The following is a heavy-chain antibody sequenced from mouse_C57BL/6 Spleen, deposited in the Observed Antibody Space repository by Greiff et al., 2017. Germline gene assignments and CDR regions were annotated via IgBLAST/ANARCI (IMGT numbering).Heavy chain of an antibody. V-gene: IGHV5-17*01. CDR1: GFTFSDYG. D-gene: IGHD1-1*01. CDR3: ARRDYGSSYGYFDV. J-gene: IGHJ1*03. Sequence: EVKLVESGGGLVKPGGSLKLSCAASGFTFSDYGMHWVRQAPEKGLEWVAYISSGSSTIYYADTVKGRFTISRDNAKNTLFLQMTSLRSEDTAMYDCARRDYGSSYGYFDVWGTGTTVTVSS. CDR2: ISSGSSTI.